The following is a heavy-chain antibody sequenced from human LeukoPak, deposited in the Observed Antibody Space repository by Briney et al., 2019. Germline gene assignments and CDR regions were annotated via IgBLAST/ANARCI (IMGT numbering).Heavy chain of an antibody. CDR2: IKEDGSAK. J-gene: IGHJ4*02. V-gene: IGHV3-7*01. CDR1: GFTFSESW. CDR3: ARGGTQSPTD. Sequence: GGSLRLSCVVSGFTFSESWMSWVRQAPGKGLEWVANIKEDGSAKYYVDSVKGRFTISRDNAKNSLYLQMNSLRAEDTAVYYCARGGTQSPTDWGPGTLVTVSS.